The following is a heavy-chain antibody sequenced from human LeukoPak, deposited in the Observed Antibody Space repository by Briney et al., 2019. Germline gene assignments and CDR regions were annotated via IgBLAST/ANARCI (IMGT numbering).Heavy chain of an antibody. D-gene: IGHD4-11*01. J-gene: IGHJ6*03. CDR3: ASPSDYSDYYYYMDV. V-gene: IGHV4-61*02. CDR1: GGSISSAKYF. Sequence: SETLSLTCTVSGGSISSAKYFWSWIRQPAGKGLEWIGRIYTSGSTNYNPSLKSRVTISVDTSKNQFSLTLNSVTAADTAVYYCASPSDYSDYYYYMDVWGKGTTVTVSS. CDR2: IYTSGST.